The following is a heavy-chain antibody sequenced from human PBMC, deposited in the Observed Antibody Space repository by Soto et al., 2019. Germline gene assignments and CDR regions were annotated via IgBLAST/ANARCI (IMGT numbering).Heavy chain of an antibody. CDR3: AREVPGRSDQPIDF. V-gene: IGHV1-8*01. Sequence: QVQLVQSGAEVKKPGASVKVSCKASGYTFTSYDINWVRQATGQGLEWMGWMNPNSGNTGYAQKFQRRVTMTRDTSISTSYWELSRLRSEHTAVYYCAREVPGRSDQPIDFWGQGTLVTVSS. D-gene: IGHD2-15*01. CDR1: GYTFTSYD. J-gene: IGHJ4*02. CDR2: MNPNSGNT.